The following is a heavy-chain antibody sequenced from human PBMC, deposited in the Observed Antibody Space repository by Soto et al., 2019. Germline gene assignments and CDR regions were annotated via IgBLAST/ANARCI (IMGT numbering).Heavy chain of an antibody. J-gene: IGHJ6*02. V-gene: IGHV4-59*01. CDR2: IYYSGST. CDR3: ARSRSIQLWPSYYYYGMDV. Sequence: SETLSLTCTVSGGSISSYYWSWIRQPPGKGLEWIGYIYYSGSTNYNPSLKSRVTISVDTSKNQFSLKLSSVTAADTAVYYCARSRSIQLWPSYYYYGMDVWGQGTTVTVSS. CDR1: GGSISSYY. D-gene: IGHD5-18*01.